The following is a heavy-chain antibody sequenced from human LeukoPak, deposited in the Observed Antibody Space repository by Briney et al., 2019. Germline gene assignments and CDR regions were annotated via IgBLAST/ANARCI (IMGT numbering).Heavy chain of an antibody. CDR1: GGSVSSYY. D-gene: IGHD6-13*01. CDR2: IYTSGST. V-gene: IGHV4-4*07. J-gene: IGHJ3*02. Sequence: SETLSLTCTVSGGSVSSYYWSWIRQPAGKGLEWIGRIYTSGSTNYNPSLKSRVTMSVDTSKNQFSLKLSSVTAADTAVYYCARDLEGGSSSWYYAFDIWGQGTMVTVSS. CDR3: ARDLEGGSSSWYYAFDI.